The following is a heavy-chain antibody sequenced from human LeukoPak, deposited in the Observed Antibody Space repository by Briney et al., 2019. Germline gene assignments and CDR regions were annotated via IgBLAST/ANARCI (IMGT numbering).Heavy chain of an antibody. D-gene: IGHD6-13*01. V-gene: IGHV4-39*02. CDR1: GGSISNSSHY. CDR2: IYYSGST. Sequence: PSETLSLTCTVSGGSISNSSHYWGWIRQPPGKGLEWIGSIYYSGSTNYNPSLKSRVTISIDTSKNHFSLKLSSVTAADTAEYYCARRPLSTSWPTFDYWGQGTLVTVSS. J-gene: IGHJ4*02. CDR3: ARRPLSTSWPTFDY.